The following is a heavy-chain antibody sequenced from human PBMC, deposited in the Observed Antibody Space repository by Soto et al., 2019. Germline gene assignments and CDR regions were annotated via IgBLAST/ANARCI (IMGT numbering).Heavy chain of an antibody. Sequence: SETLSLTCAVYGGSFSGYYWSWIRQPPGKGLEWIGEINHSGSTNYNPSLKSRVTISVDTSKNQFSLKLSSVTAADTAVYYCARGTTFLIRWFDPWGQGTLVTVSS. J-gene: IGHJ5*02. V-gene: IGHV4-34*01. CDR3: ARGTTFLIRWFDP. CDR2: INHSGST. D-gene: IGHD4-17*01. CDR1: GGSFSGYY.